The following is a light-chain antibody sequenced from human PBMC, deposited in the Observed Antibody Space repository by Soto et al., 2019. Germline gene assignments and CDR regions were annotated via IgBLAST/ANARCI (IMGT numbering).Light chain of an antibody. CDR3: QQYGSSPRT. Sequence: EVVLTQSPDTLSLSPGERATLSCRASETFSGSYLAWYQHKAGQAPRLLIYGATSRATGIPDRFSGSGSGADFTLTISILEPEDFAVYYCQQYGSSPRTCGQGNRVELK. CDR2: GAT. CDR1: ETFSGSY. J-gene: IGKJ1*01. V-gene: IGKV3-20*01.